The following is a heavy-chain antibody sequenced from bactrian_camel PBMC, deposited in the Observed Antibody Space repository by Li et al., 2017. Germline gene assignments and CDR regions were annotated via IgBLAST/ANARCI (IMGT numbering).Heavy chain of an antibody. J-gene: IGHJ4*01. D-gene: IGHD7*01. CDR1: GHRGVC. CDR2: IDVDGTT. V-gene: IGHV3S68*01. Sequence: HVQLVESGGGSVEVGESLRLSCAYSGHRGVCMGWFRQAPDKATEGVATIDVDGTTRYRNSVKGRFTISKDDDQKTLFLEMNDLKPEDTAMYYCGASIWPLCEPGGRPNFKGRGTQVTVS.